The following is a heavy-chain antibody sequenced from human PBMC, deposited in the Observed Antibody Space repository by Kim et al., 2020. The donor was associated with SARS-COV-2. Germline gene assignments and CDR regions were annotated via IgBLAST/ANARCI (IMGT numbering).Heavy chain of an antibody. CDR1: GFSSSSYS. D-gene: IGHD3-10*01. J-gene: IGHJ4*01. CDR3: ARDRVWESGSFPFDY. Sequence: GGSLRLSCVVSGFSSSSYSMNWVRQAPGKGMEWVANIGTSRSDIYYAESVKGRFTISRDNTKNVMYLQMNRLRGEDTAVYFCARDRVWESGSFPFDYWG. CDR2: IGTSRSDI. V-gene: IGHV3-21*05.